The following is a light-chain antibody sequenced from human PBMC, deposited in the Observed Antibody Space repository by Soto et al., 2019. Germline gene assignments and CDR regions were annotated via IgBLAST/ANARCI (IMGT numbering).Light chain of an antibody. CDR1: SSDVGGYNY. CDR2: DVS. Sequence: QSALTQPRSVSGSPGQSVTISCTGTSSDVGGYNYVSWYQQHPGKAPKLMIYDVSKRPSGVPDRFSGSKSGNTASLTISGLQAEDEAEYYCCSYAVSYTSHDVFGTGTKLTVL. V-gene: IGLV2-11*01. J-gene: IGLJ1*01. CDR3: CSYAVSYTSHDV.